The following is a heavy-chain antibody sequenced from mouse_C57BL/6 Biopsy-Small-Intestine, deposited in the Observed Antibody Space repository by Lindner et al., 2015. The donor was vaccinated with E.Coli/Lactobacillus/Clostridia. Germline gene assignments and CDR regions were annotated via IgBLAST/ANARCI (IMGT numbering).Heavy chain of an antibody. Sequence: VQLQESGAELMKPGASVMFSCKATGYTFTDYWIEWVKQRPGHGLEWIGEILPGSGSSNFNEKFKGKATFTADTSSNTAYMQLSSLTAEDSAIYYCARTFTNPYYGMDYWGQGTSVTVSS. CDR1: GYTFTDYW. V-gene: IGHV1-9*01. J-gene: IGHJ4*01. D-gene: IGHD1-1*01. CDR2: ILPGSGSS. CDR3: ARTFTNPYYGMDY.